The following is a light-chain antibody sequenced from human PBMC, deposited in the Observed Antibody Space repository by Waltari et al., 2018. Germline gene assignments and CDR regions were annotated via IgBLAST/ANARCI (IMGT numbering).Light chain of an antibody. CDR2: AAS. CDR3: QQVYSPPIT. V-gene: IGKV1-39*01. J-gene: IGKJ5*01. CDR1: QSIGDY. Sequence: DIQMTQSPSSLSASVGDRVTITCRASQSIGDYVNWFQQKPGKAPNLLIYAASSLQRGVPSRFSGGGSGTDFTLTISSLHPEDFATYYCQQVYSPPITFGQGTRLEIK.